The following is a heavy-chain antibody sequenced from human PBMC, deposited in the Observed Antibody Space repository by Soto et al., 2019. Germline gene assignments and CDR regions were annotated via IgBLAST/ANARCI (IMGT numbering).Heavy chain of an antibody. CDR2: IIPILGIA. CDR1: GGTFSSYT. CDR3: ARVPSYYYDSSGLPIDY. J-gene: IGHJ4*02. D-gene: IGHD3-22*01. V-gene: IGHV1-69*02. Sequence: ASVKVSCKASGGTFSSYTISWVRQAPGRGLEWMGRIIPILGIANYAQKFQGRVTITADKSTSTAYMELSSLRSEDTAVYYCARVPSYYYDSSGLPIDYCGQGTLVTVSS.